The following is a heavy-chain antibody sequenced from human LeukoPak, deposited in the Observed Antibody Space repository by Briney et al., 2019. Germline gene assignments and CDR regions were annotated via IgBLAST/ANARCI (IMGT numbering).Heavy chain of an antibody. CDR1: GFTFSSYE. D-gene: IGHD5-24*01. Sequence: GGSLRLSCAASGFTFSSYEMNWVRQAPGKGLEWVSYISSSGSTIYYADSVKGRFTISRDNAKNSLYLQMNSLRAEDTAVYYCARVPGEMATHYYYYYMDVWGKGTTVTVSS. CDR3: ARVPGEMATHYYYYYMDV. V-gene: IGHV3-48*03. J-gene: IGHJ6*03. CDR2: ISSSGSTI.